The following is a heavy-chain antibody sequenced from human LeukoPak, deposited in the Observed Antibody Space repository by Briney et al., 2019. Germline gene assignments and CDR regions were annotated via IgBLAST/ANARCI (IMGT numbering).Heavy chain of an antibody. CDR2: IYYSGST. V-gene: IGHV4-39*01. CDR3: ASRNYDFWSGYYTH. CDR1: GGPISSSSYY. Sequence: SETLSLTCTVSGGPISSSSYYWGWIRQPPGKGLEWIGSIYYSGSTYYNPSLKSRVTISVDTSKNQFSLKLSSVTAADTAVYYCASRNYDFWSGYYTHWGQGTLVTVSS. D-gene: IGHD3-3*01. J-gene: IGHJ4*02.